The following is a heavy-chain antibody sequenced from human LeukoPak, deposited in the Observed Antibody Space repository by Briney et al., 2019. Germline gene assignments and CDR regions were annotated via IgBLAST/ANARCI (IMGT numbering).Heavy chain of an antibody. CDR1: GFTVSSNY. CDR2: IYSGGST. CDR3: ARHSSGYYYLYFDY. J-gene: IGHJ4*02. D-gene: IGHD3-22*01. Sequence: GGSLRLSCAASGFTVSSNYMSWVRQAPGKGLEWVSVIYSGGSTYYADSVKGRFTISRDNSKNTLYLQMNSLRAEDTAVYYCARHSSGYYYLYFDYWGQGTLVTVSS. V-gene: IGHV3-53*01.